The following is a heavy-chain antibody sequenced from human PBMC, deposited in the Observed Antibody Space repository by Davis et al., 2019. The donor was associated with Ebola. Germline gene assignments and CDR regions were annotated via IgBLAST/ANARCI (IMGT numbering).Heavy chain of an antibody. J-gene: IGHJ6*02. CDR3: AREGCSGGSCYSLGYYYYYGMDV. Sequence: SVKVSCKASVFSFLSYAISWVRQAPGQGLEWMGGIIPIFGTANYAQKFQGRVTITADESTSTAYMELSSLRSEDTAVYYCAREGCSGGSCYSLGYYYYYGMDVWGQGTTVTVSS. CDR1: VFSFLSYA. V-gene: IGHV1-69*13. D-gene: IGHD2-15*01. CDR2: IIPIFGTA.